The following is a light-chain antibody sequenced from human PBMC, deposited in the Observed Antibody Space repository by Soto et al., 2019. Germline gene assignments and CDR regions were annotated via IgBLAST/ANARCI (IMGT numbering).Light chain of an antibody. CDR2: EVR. CDR3: SAYTASSTLV. CDR1: MRDVGAYNL. V-gene: IGLV2-14*01. J-gene: IGLJ3*02. Sequence: QAVVTQPASVSGSAGQSITISCSGTMRDVGAYNLVSWYQQHPGTAPKLIIYEVRNRPSGISSRFSGSRSGNTASLTISGLQPEDEGDYYCSAYTASSTLVFGGGIQLTVL.